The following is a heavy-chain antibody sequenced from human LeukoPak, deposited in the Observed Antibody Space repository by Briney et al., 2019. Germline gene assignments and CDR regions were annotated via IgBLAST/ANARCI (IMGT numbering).Heavy chain of an antibody. V-gene: IGHV4-59*12. CDR2: IYYSGST. J-gene: IGHJ4*02. Sequence: PSETLSLTCTVSGGSISSYYWSWIRQPPGKGLEWIGYIYYSGSTNYNPSLKSRVTISVDTSKNQFSLKLSSVTAADTAVYYCARCMGSYYDSSGYFNWGQGTLVTVSS. D-gene: IGHD3-22*01. CDR1: GGSISSYY. CDR3: ARCMGSYYDSSGYFN.